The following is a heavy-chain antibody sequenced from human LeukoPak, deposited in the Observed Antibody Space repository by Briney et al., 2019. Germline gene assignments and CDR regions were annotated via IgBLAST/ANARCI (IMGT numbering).Heavy chain of an antibody. V-gene: IGHV3-53*01. Sequence: GGSLRLSCAASGLTVSSNYMSWVRQAPGKGLQWVSVIYSGGSTYYADSVKGRFTISRDSSKNTLYLQMNSLRVEDTAVYYCARMGGYSGYDLNYWGQGTLVTVSS. J-gene: IGHJ4*02. D-gene: IGHD5-12*01. CDR3: ARMGGYSGYDLNY. CDR2: IYSGGST. CDR1: GLTVSSNY.